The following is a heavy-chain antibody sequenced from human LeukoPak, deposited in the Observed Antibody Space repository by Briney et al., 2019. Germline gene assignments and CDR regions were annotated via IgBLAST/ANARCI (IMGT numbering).Heavy chain of an antibody. V-gene: IGHV4-59*01. CDR2: IYYTGST. J-gene: IGHJ4*02. CDR1: ADSFSRYF. D-gene: IGHD5-24*01. Sequence: PSETLSLTCTVSADSFSRYFWTWIRQPPGKGLEWIGYIYYTGSTDYNPSPKSRVTISVDTSKNQFSLNLRSVTAADTAVYYCARNRDGYNSFDYWGQGTLVTVSS. CDR3: ARNRDGYNSFDY.